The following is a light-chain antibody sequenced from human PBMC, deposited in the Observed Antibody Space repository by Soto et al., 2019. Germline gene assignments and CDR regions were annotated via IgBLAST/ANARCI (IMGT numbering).Light chain of an antibody. CDR1: QSVSSSY. Sequence: EIVSTQSPGTLSLSPGERATLSCSASQSVSSSYLAWYQQKPGQAPRLLIYGASSRATGIPDRFSGSGSGTDFTLTISSLQPEDFATYYCQQSYSTAALTFGGGTKVDI. CDR3: QQSYSTAALT. J-gene: IGKJ4*01. CDR2: GAS. V-gene: IGKV3-20*01.